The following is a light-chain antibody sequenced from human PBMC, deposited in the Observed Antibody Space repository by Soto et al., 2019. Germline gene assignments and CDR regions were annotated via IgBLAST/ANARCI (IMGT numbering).Light chain of an antibody. Sequence: GDRVTIPCRASHSIGDSLAWYQQKPGKAPYLLISDVSSLERGVPSRFSGSGSGTEFTLTISSLQPDDFATYYCQHYNSYSEAFGQGTKVDIK. CDR1: HSIGDS. J-gene: IGKJ1*01. V-gene: IGKV1-5*01. CDR2: DVS. CDR3: QHYNSYSEA.